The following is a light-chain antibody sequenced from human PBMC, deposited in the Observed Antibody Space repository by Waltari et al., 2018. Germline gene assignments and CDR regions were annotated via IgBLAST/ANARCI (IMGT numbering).Light chain of an antibody. CDR3: QQYDSSPLT. CDR1: QTVRTTY. Sequence: CRASQTVRTTYVAWYQQKPGHAPTLLNYGASSRATGIPDRFSGSGSGTDFSPTISSLDPEDFAVYYCQQYDSSPLTFGGGTKVEIK. CDR2: GAS. J-gene: IGKJ4*01. V-gene: IGKV3-20*01.